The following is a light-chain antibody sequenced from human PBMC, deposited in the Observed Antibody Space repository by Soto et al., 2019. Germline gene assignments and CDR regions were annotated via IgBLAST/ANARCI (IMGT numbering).Light chain of an antibody. CDR3: RSYTSSSTSDVV. V-gene: IGLV2-14*01. CDR2: EVS. J-gene: IGLJ2*01. Sequence: QSALTQPASVSGSPGQSITISCTGTSSDVGGYKYVSWYQQYPGKAPKLMIYEVSNRPSGVSNRFSGSKSGNTASLTISGLQAEDEADYYCRSYTSSSTSDVVFGGGTKLTVL. CDR1: SSDVGGYKY.